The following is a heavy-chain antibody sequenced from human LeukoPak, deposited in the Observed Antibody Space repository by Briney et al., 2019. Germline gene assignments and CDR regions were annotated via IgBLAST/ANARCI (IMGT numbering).Heavy chain of an antibody. CDR2: ISWNSGSI. CDR3: AKDRGNYDFWSGHSSVAFDI. D-gene: IGHD3-3*01. J-gene: IGHJ3*02. Sequence: GGSLRLSCAASGFTFDDNSKHWLRQAPGKGLEWVSGISWNSGSIGYADSVKGRFTISRDNAKNSLYLQMNSLRAEDTALYYCAKDRGNYDFWSGHSSVAFDIWGQGTMVTVSS. CDR1: GFTFDDNS. V-gene: IGHV3-9*01.